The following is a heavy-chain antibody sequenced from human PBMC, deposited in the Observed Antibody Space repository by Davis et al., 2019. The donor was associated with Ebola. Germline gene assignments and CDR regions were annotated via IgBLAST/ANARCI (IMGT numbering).Heavy chain of an antibody. CDR1: GFTFTDAW. Sequence: GESLKISCEGSGFTFTDAWMSWVRQAPGKGLEWVSGIVGGGSSTYYADSVKGRFTISRDNSKNTLYLQMNSLRAEDTAEYYCAKDWRGYSYGTPSSMDVWGQGTTVTVSS. CDR2: IVGGGSST. D-gene: IGHD5-18*01. J-gene: IGHJ6*02. CDR3: AKDWRGYSYGTPSSMDV. V-gene: IGHV3-23*01.